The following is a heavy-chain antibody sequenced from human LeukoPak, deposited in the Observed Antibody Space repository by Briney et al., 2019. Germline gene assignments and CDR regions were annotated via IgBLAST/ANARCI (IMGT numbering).Heavy chain of an antibody. CDR2: ISSSGSTI. J-gene: IGHJ6*03. D-gene: IGHD5-18*01. Sequence: AGGSLRLSCAASGFTFSDYYMSWIRQAPGKGLEWVSYISSSGSTIYYADSVKGRFTISRDNAKNSLSLQMNSLRAEDTAVYYCATVDTAMVTPYYYYYMDVWGKGTTVTVSS. CDR3: ATVDTAMVTPYYYYYMDV. CDR1: GFTFSDYY. V-gene: IGHV3-11*04.